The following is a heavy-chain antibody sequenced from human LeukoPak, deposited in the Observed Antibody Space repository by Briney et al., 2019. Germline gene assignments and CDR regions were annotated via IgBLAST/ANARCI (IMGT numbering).Heavy chain of an antibody. CDR2: IYPDDSDT. J-gene: IGHJ5*02. Sequence: GESLQISCKGPGQTFKNSWIAWVRQKPGKGLEWMGVIYPDDSDTRYSPSFQGQVTISVDKSISTAYLQWSSLEASDTTMYYCARSAGYCTDSVCYAFNWFDLWGQGTLVTVSS. CDR1: GQTFKNSW. V-gene: IGHV5-51*01. CDR3: ARSAGYCTDSVCYAFNWFDL. D-gene: IGHD2-8*02.